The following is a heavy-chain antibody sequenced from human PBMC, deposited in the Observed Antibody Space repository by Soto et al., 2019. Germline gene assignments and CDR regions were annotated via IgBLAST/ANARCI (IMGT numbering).Heavy chain of an antibody. CDR2: IIPILGIA. Sequence: QVQLVQSGAEVKKPGSSVKVSCKASGGTFSSYTISWVRQAPGQGLEWMGRIIPILGIANYAQKFQGRVTITADKSTSTAYMELSSLRSEDTAVYYCARDSGSRSWYGEYFQHWGQGTLVTVSS. CDR1: GGTFSSYT. D-gene: IGHD6-13*01. CDR3: ARDSGSRSWYGEYFQH. V-gene: IGHV1-69*08. J-gene: IGHJ1*01.